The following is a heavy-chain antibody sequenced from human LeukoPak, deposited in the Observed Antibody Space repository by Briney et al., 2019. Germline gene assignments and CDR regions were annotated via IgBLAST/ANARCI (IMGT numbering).Heavy chain of an antibody. Sequence: GGSLRLSCAASGFTFSSYAMSWVRQAPGKGLEWVSAISGSGGSTYYADSVKGRLTISRDNSKNTLYLQMNSLRAEDTAVYYCAKDRYCSSTSCYLLRDWFDPWGQGTLVTVSS. V-gene: IGHV3-23*01. CDR2: ISGSGGST. CDR1: GFTFSSYA. J-gene: IGHJ5*02. CDR3: AKDRYCSSTSCYLLRDWFDP. D-gene: IGHD2-2*01.